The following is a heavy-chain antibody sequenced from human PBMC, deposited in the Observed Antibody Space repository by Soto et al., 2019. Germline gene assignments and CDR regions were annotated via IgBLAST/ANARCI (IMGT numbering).Heavy chain of an antibody. CDR2: IIPILGIA. Sequence: QVQLVQSGAEEKKPGTSVKVSCKASGGTFSSYTISWVRQAPGQRLEWMGRIIPILGIANYAQKFQGRVTFTADKSTSTAYMELSSLRSEDTAVYYCARDRLGYSYGYFDYWGQGALVTVSS. V-gene: IGHV1-69*08. D-gene: IGHD5-18*01. CDR3: ARDRLGYSYGYFDY. CDR1: GGTFSSYT. J-gene: IGHJ4*02.